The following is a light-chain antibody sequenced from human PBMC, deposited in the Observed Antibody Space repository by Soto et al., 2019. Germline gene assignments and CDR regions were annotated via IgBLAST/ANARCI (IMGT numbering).Light chain of an antibody. V-gene: IGKV3-15*01. J-gene: IGKJ4*01. CDR1: QSVSSN. CDR3: QQYNNWPLT. Sequence: EIVMTQSPATLSVSPGERATLSCRASQSVSSNLAWYHQKPGQAHRLLIYGASTRATGIPARFSGSGSGTEFTLTISSLQSEDFAVYYCQQYNNWPLTFGGGTKVEIK. CDR2: GAS.